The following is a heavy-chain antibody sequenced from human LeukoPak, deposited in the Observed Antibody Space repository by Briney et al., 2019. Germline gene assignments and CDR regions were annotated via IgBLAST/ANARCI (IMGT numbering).Heavy chain of an antibody. Sequence: SETLSLTCAVYGGSFSGYYWSWIRQPPGKGLEWIGEINHSGSTNYNPSLKSRVTISVDTSKNQFSLKLSYVTAADTAVYYCARDRGGYSYGPYYYYYYMDVWGKGTTVTVSS. CDR3: ARDRGGYSYGPYYYYYYMDV. J-gene: IGHJ6*03. V-gene: IGHV4-34*01. D-gene: IGHD5-18*01. CDR2: INHSGST. CDR1: GGSFSGYY.